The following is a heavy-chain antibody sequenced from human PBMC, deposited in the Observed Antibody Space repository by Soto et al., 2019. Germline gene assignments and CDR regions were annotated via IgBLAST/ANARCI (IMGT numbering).Heavy chain of an antibody. CDR3: ARVGRPQHLLTGFDN. Sequence: QVQLVESGGGVVQPGWSLRLSCVTSGFTFSDYAMHWVRQAPGKGLEWVAVIRPDGSNRYYADSVKGRFTISRDISKNTLYLQMSSLRADDTAVYFCARVGRPQHLLTGFDNWGQVTLVTVSS. D-gene: IGHD3-16*01. CDR2: IRPDGSNR. J-gene: IGHJ5*02. CDR1: GFTFSDYA. V-gene: IGHV3-33*01.